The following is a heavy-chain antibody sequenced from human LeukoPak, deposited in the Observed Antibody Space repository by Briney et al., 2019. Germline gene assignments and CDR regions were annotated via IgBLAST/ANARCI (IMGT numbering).Heavy chain of an antibody. V-gene: IGHV3-23*01. CDR1: GFTFSSYA. Sequence: PGRSLRLSCAASGFTFSSYAMSWVRQAPGKGLEWVSAISGSGGSTYYADSVKGRFTISRDNSKNTLYLQMNSLRAEDTAVYYCAKGGEVQTGTINYYYYYYMDVWGKGTTVTVSS. CDR2: ISGSGGST. D-gene: IGHD1-1*01. J-gene: IGHJ6*03. CDR3: AKGGEVQTGTINYYYYYYMDV.